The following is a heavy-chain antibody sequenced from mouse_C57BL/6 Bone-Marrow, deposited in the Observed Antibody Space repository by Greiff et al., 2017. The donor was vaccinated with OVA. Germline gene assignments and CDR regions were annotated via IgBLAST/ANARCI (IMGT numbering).Heavy chain of an antibody. CDR2: IDPENGDT. V-gene: IGHV14-4*01. J-gene: IGHJ3*01. CDR3: TTGYCGSSYGFAY. CDR1: GFNIKDDY. D-gene: IGHD1-1*01. Sequence: EVQLQQSGAELVRPGASVKLSCTASGFNIKDDYMHWVKQRPEQGLEWIGWIDPENGDTEYASKFQGKATITADTSSNTAYLQLSSLTSEDTAVYYCTTGYCGSSYGFAYWGQGTLVTVSA.